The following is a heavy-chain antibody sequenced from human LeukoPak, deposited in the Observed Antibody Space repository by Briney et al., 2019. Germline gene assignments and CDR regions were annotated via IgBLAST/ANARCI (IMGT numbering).Heavy chain of an antibody. Sequence: GGSLRLSCAASGFTFSSYAMSWVRQAPGEGLEWVSAISGSGGSTYYADSVKGRFTISKDNSKNTLYLQMNSLRAEDTAVYYCARDGSALVRAFDIWGQGTMVTVSS. D-gene: IGHD6-13*01. CDR1: GFTFSSYA. J-gene: IGHJ3*02. CDR2: ISGSGGST. CDR3: ARDGSALVRAFDI. V-gene: IGHV3-23*01.